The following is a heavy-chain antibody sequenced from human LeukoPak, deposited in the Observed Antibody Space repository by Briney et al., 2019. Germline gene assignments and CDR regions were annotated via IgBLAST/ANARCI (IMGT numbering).Heavy chain of an antibody. CDR2: IYYSGST. Sequence: SDTLSLTCAVSDYSISSSNWWGWIRQPPGKGLEWIGYIYYSGSTNYNPSLKSRVTISVDTSKNQFSLKLSSVTAADTAVYYCARSSGGSYGYWGQGTLVTVSS. CDR1: DYSISSSNW. D-gene: IGHD1-26*01. CDR3: ARSSGGSYGY. J-gene: IGHJ4*02. V-gene: IGHV4-28*01.